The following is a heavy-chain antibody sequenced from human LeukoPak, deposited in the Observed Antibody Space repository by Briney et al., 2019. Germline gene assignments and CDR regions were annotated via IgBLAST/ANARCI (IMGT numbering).Heavy chain of an antibody. CDR1: GFMFSAYS. V-gene: IGHV3-21*01. Sequence: GGSLRLSCAASGFMFSAYSMNWVRQAPGKGLEWVSSISSSSSYIYYADSVKGRFTISRDNAKNSLYLQMNSLRAEDTAVYYCARGDSSGYRPSFDYWGQGTLVTVSS. CDR3: ARGDSSGYRPSFDY. CDR2: ISSSSSYI. D-gene: IGHD3-22*01. J-gene: IGHJ4*02.